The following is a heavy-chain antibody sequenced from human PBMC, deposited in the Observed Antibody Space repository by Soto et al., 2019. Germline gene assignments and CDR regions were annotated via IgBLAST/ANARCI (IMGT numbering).Heavy chain of an antibody. Sequence: PGGSLRLSCAASGSTFSSYAMSWVRQAPGKGLEWVSAISGSGGSTYYADSVKGRFTISRDNSKNTLYLQMNSLRAEDTAVYYCARESQRWLHPGGAFAIWGQGTMVTVSS. J-gene: IGHJ3*02. CDR1: GSTFSSYA. CDR2: ISGSGGST. V-gene: IGHV3-23*01. CDR3: ARESQRWLHPGGAFAI. D-gene: IGHD5-12*01.